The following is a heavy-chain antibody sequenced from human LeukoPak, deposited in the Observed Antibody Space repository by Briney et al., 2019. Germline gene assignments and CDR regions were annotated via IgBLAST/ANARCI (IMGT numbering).Heavy chain of an antibody. V-gene: IGHV5-51*01. D-gene: IGHD4-17*01. Sequence: GESLKISCKASGYSFTYYYIAWVRQMPGKGLEWMGIIYPGDSDTRYSPSFQGQVTISADNSMKTAYLQWNSLQASDTAIYYCARATTPAGDGDWFDPWGQGTQVTVSS. CDR2: IYPGDSDT. J-gene: IGHJ5*02. CDR3: ARATTPAGDGDWFDP. CDR1: GYSFTYYY.